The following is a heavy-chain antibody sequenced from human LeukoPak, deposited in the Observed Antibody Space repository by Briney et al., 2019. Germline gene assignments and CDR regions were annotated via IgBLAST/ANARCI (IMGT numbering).Heavy chain of an antibody. J-gene: IGHJ4*02. V-gene: IGHV3-23*01. D-gene: IGHD6-13*01. Sequence: PGGSLRLSCAASGFTFSNYSMNWVRQAPGKGLEWVSAISGSGGSTYYADSVKGRFTISRDNSKNTLYLQMNSLRAEDTAVYYCAKISTWSSSFDYWGQGTLDTVSS. CDR3: AKISTWSSSFDY. CDR1: GFTFSNYS. CDR2: ISGSGGST.